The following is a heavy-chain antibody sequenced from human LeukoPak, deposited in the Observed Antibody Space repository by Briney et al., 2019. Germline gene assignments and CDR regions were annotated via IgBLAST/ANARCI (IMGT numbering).Heavy chain of an antibody. V-gene: IGHV3-21*01. CDR1: GFTFSSYS. CDR3: ARDCSSTSCYGGGN. CDR2: ISSSSSYI. J-gene: IGHJ4*02. Sequence: GGSLRLXCAASGFTFSSYSMNWVRQAPGKGLEWVSSISSSSSYIYYADSVKGRFTISRDNAKNSLYLQMNSLRAEDTAVYYCARDCSSTSCYGGGNWGQGTLVTVSS. D-gene: IGHD2-2*01.